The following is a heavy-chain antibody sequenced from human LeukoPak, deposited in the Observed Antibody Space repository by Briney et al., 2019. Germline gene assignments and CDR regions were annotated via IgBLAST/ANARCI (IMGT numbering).Heavy chain of an antibody. CDR1: GDSISSSSYY. J-gene: IGHJ6*03. V-gene: IGHV4-39*01. CDR3: ARLSKYYYMDV. CDR2: IYYSGST. D-gene: IGHD2-2*01. Sequence: PSETLSLTCTVSGDSISSSSYYWGWIRQPPGKGLEWTGSIYYSGSTYYNPSLKSRVTIFVDTSKNQFSLKLSSVTAADTAVYYCARLSKYYYMDVWGKGTTVTVSS.